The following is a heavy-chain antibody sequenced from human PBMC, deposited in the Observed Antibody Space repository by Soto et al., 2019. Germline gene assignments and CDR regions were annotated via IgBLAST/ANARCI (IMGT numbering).Heavy chain of an antibody. J-gene: IGHJ4*02. CDR2: IYHSGST. CDR3: ARGVRYYDSSGSLDY. CDR1: GGSISSGGYS. D-gene: IGHD3-22*01. V-gene: IGHV4-30-2*01. Sequence: QLQLQESGSGLVKPSQTLSLTCAVSGGSISSGGYSWSWIRQPPGKGLEWIGYIYHSGSTYYNPSLKSRVTIAVDRSKNQFSLKLSSVTAADTAVYYCARGVRYYDSSGSLDYWGQGPLVTVSS.